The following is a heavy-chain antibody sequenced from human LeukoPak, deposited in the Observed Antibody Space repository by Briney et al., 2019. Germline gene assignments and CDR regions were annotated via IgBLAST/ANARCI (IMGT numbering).Heavy chain of an antibody. V-gene: IGHV3-30*04. CDR1: GFTFSSYA. Sequence: GGSLRLSCAASGFTFSSYAMHWVRQAPGKGLEWVAVISYDGSNKYYADSVKGRFTISRDNSKNTLYLQMNGLRAEDTAVYYCARIAEWFGGPDAFDIWGQGTMVTVSS. D-gene: IGHD3-10*01. CDR2: ISYDGSNK. CDR3: ARIAEWFGGPDAFDI. J-gene: IGHJ3*02.